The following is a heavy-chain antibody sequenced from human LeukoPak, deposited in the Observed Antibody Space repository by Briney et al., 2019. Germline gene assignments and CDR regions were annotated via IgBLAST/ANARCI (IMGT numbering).Heavy chain of an antibody. CDR3: AIERALYGDYRRPLDY. CDR1: GGTFSSYA. J-gene: IGHJ4*02. V-gene: IGHV1-69*05. Sequence: ASVKASCKASGGTFSSYAISWVRQAPGQGLEWMGRIIPIFGTANYAQKFQGRVTITTDESTSTAYMELSSLRSGDTAVYYCAIERALYGDYRRPLDYWGQGTLVTVSS. CDR2: IIPIFGTA. D-gene: IGHD4-17*01.